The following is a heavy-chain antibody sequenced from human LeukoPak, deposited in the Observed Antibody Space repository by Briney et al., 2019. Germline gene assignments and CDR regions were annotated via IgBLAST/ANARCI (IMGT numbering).Heavy chain of an antibody. D-gene: IGHD6-6*01. Sequence: GGSLRLSCAASGFTFSDYYMSWIRQAPGKGLEWISYISSSGDTIFYADSVKGRFTISRDNAKNSLYLQMNSLRAEDTAVYYCARTRGYSSSPIRTPCFDYWGQGTLVTVSS. V-gene: IGHV3-11*04. CDR2: ISSSGDTI. CDR1: GFTFSDYY. CDR3: ARTRGYSSSPIRTPCFDY. J-gene: IGHJ4*02.